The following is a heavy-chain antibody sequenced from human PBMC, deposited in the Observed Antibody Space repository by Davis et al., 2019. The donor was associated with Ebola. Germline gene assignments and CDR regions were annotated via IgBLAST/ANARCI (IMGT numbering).Heavy chain of an antibody. J-gene: IGHJ5*02. Sequence: ETLSLTCAVSGGSISSSNWWSWVRQAPGKGLEWVSYISSSGSTIYYADSVKGRFIISRDNSKNTLYLQINTLRPEDTAVYYCARGYGVGTDWFDPWGHGTRVTVSS. CDR1: GGSISSSNW. V-gene: IGHV3-48*01. CDR3: ARGYGVGTDWFDP. CDR2: ISSSGSTI. D-gene: IGHD1-1*01.